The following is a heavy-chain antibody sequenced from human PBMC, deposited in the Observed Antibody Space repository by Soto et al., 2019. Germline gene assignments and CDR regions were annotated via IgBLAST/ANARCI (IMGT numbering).Heavy chain of an antibody. CDR1: GGSISSYY. CDR2: IYYSGST. CDR3: ARSRYSGYDSLDY. Sequence: SETLSLTCTVSGGSISSYYWSWIRQPPGKGLEWIGYIYYSGSTNYNPSLKSRVTISVDTSKNQFSLKLSSVTAADTAVYYCARSRYSGYDSLDYWGQGTLVTVSS. D-gene: IGHD5-12*01. J-gene: IGHJ4*02. V-gene: IGHV4-59*08.